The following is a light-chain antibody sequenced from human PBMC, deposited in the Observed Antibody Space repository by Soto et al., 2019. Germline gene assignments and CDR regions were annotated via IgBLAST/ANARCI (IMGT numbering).Light chain of an antibody. CDR2: GAS. Sequence: EIVLTQSPGTLSLSPGERATLSCRASQSVSSSYLAWYQQKPGQAPRLLIYGASSRATGIPDRFSGSGSGXXXXXXXSRXXXXXXXXXYCQQYGSSPRTFGQGTKVEIK. V-gene: IGKV3-20*01. J-gene: IGKJ1*01. CDR3: QQYGSSPRT. CDR1: QSVSSSY.